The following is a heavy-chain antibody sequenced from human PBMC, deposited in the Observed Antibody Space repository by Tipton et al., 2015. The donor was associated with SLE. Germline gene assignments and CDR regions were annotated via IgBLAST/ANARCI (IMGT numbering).Heavy chain of an antibody. Sequence: TLSLTCTVSGGSISSSSYYWGWIRQPPGKGLEWIGSIYYSGSTYYNPSLKSRVTISVDTSKNQFSLKLSSVTAADTAVYYCASYEGSGGRTPGYFDYWGQGTLVTVSS. CDR1: GGSISSSSYY. D-gene: IGHD6-19*01. J-gene: IGHJ4*02. CDR2: IYYSGST. CDR3: ASYEGSGGRTPGYFDY. V-gene: IGHV4-39*07.